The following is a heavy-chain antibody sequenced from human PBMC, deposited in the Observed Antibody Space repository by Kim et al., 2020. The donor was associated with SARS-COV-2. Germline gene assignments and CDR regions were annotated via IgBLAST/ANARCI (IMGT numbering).Heavy chain of an antibody. J-gene: IGHJ6*02. CDR3: ARERAVLLWFGELLSGMDV. V-gene: IGHV3-48*03. D-gene: IGHD3-10*01. Sequence: GGSLRLSCAASGFTFSSYEMNWVRQAPGKGLEWVSYISSSGSTIYYADSVKGRFTISRDNAKNSLYLQMNSLRAEDTAVYYCARERAVLLWFGELLSGMDVWGQGTTVTVSS. CDR1: GFTFSSYE. CDR2: ISSSGSTI.